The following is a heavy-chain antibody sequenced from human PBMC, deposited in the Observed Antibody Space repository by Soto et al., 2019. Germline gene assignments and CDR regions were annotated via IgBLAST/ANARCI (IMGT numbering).Heavy chain of an antibody. CDR3: AKEGEYPETSFDY. CDR1: GGTFSSYT. Sequence: SVKVSCKASGGTFSSYTISWVRQAPGQGLEWMGRIIPILGIANYAQKFRGRVTITADKSTSTAYMELSSLRSGDTAVYYCAKEGEYPETSFDYWGQGTLVTVSS. CDR2: IIPILGIA. V-gene: IGHV1-69*04. J-gene: IGHJ4*02.